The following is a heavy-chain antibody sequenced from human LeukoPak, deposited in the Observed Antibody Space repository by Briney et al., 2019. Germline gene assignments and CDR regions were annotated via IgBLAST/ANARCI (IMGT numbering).Heavy chain of an antibody. CDR1: GVSISSYY. CDR3: ARHYCSGGSCKPDY. V-gene: IGHV4-59*08. D-gene: IGHD2-15*01. CDR2: IQPSGIT. J-gene: IGHJ4*02. Sequence: SETLSLTCTVSGVSISSYYWNWIRRPPGKGLEWIGYIQPSGITDHNPSHKSRATISLDTSRNQFSLRLSSVTAADTAVYYCARHYCSGGSCKPDYWGPGTLVTVSS.